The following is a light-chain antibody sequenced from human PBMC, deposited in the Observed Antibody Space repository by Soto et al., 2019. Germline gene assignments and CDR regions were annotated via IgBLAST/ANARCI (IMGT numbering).Light chain of an antibody. CDR3: AAWDDSLNGRWV. CDR2: SND. CDR1: SSNIGSNT. V-gene: IGLV1-44*01. J-gene: IGLJ3*02. Sequence: QSVLTQPPSASGTPGQKVTISCSGSSSNIGSNTVNWYQQFPGTAPKLLIYSNDQRPSGVPDRFSGSESGTSASLAISGLQSEDEADYYCAAWDDSLNGRWVFGGGTKVTVL.